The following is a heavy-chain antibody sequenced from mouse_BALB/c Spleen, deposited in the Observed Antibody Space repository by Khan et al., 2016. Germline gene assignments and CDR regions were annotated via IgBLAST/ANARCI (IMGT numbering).Heavy chain of an antibody. CDR3: AREGLRAWFVY. D-gene: IGHD2-4*01. Sequence: QVQLQQSGAELARPGASVKMSCKASGYTFTSYTMYWVKQRPGQDLEWIGYINPTSGYTNYNQKFRDKATLTAEKSSSTAYMQLSRRTSEDSAVYYCAREGLRAWFVYWGQGTLVTVSA. J-gene: IGHJ3*01. CDR2: INPTSGYT. V-gene: IGHV1-4*01. CDR1: GYTFTSYT.